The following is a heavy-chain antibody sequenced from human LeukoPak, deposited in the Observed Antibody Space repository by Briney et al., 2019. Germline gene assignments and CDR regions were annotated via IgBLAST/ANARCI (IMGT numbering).Heavy chain of an antibody. Sequence: PGGSLRLSCQASGFPFSTFPMSWVRQAPGKGLEWVSTLSGDGSDTYYADSVKGRFTISRDISKNTLYLQMNSLRAEDTAVYYCAKAPGTTVTRGFDYWGQGTLVTVSS. D-gene: IGHD4-17*01. V-gene: IGHV3-23*01. CDR1: GFPFSTFP. CDR3: AKAPGTTVTRGFDY. CDR2: LSGDGSDT. J-gene: IGHJ4*02.